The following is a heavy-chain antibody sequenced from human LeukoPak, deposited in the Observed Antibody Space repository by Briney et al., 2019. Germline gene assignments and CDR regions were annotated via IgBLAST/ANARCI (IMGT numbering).Heavy chain of an antibody. Sequence: TGGSLRLSCTVSGFTVSSNSMSWVRQAPGKGLEWVSFIYSGGNTHYSDSVKGRFTISRDNSKNTLYLQMNSLRAEDTAVYYCAKDPMTSVTTTAYWGQGTLVTVSS. CDR1: GFTVSSNS. D-gene: IGHD4-17*01. CDR2: IYSGGNT. CDR3: AKDPMTSVTTTAY. V-gene: IGHV3-53*01. J-gene: IGHJ4*02.